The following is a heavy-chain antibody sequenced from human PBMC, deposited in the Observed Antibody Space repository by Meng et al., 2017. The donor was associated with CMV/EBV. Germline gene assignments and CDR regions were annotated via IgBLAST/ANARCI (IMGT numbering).Heavy chain of an antibody. CDR2: IYYSGST. Sequence: RLQLQEWGPGLVKPSETLSLTCTVSGGSISSSSYYWGWSRQPPGKGLEWIGSIYYSGSTYYNPSLKSRVTISVDTSKNQFSLKLSSVTAADTAVYYCARGGIAAAGLHWGQGTLVTVSS. CDR3: ARGGIAAAGLH. D-gene: IGHD6-13*01. CDR1: GGSISSSSYY. J-gene: IGHJ4*02. V-gene: IGHV4-39*06.